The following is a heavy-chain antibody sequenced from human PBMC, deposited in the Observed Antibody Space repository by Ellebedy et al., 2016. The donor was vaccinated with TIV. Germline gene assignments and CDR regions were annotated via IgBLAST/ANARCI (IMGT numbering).Heavy chain of an antibody. Sequence: AASVKVSCKASGYTFTGYYMPWVRQAPGHGLEWMGWNNPSSGGTNYAQKFQGRVTMTRDTSISAAYMELSSLRSDDTAVYYCAREQSNAVDIWGQGTMVTVSS. V-gene: IGHV1-2*02. CDR3: AREQSNAVDI. CDR1: GYTFTGYY. CDR2: NNPSSGGT. J-gene: IGHJ3*02. D-gene: IGHD6-19*01.